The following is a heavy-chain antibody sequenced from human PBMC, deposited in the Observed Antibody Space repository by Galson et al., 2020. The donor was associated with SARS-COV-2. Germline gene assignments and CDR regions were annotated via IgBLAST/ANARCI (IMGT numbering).Heavy chain of an antibody. D-gene: IGHD2-21*02. Sequence: SCAASGFTFSSYAMHWVRQAPGKGLEWVAGISYDGSNKYYADSVKGRFTISRDNSKNTLYLQMNSLRAEDTAVYYCARDQVTAYFDYWGQGTLVTVSS. CDR1: GFTFSSYA. V-gene: IGHV3-30*01. CDR3: ARDQVTAYFDY. CDR2: ISYDGSNK. J-gene: IGHJ4*02.